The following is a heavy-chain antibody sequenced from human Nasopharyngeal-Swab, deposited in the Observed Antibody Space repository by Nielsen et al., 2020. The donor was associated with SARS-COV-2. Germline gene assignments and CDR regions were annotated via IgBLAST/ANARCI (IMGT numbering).Heavy chain of an antibody. Sequence: GGSLRLSCAASGFTFSSYGIHWVRQAPGKGLEWVAVISYDGSNKYYADSVKGRFTISRDNSKNTLYLQMNNLRAEDTAVYYCARDPGGSYYFDYWGQGTLVTVSS. CDR3: ARDPGGSYYFDY. J-gene: IGHJ4*02. D-gene: IGHD1-26*01. V-gene: IGHV3-30*03. CDR2: ISYDGSNK. CDR1: GFTFSSYG.